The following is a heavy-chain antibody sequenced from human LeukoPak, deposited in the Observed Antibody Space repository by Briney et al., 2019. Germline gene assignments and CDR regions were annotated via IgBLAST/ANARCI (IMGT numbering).Heavy chain of an antibody. J-gene: IGHJ4*02. CDR2: ISWNGGSI. D-gene: IGHD3-10*01. CDR1: GFTFDDYA. Sequence: PGESLTLSCAASGFTFDDYAMHWVRQAPGKGLEWVSGISWNGGSIGYADSVKGRFTISRDNAKNSLYLQMNSLRAEDTALYYCAKDSSCDGSGSYSKLDYWGQGTLVTVSS. V-gene: IGHV3-9*01. CDR3: AKDSSCDGSGSYSKLDY.